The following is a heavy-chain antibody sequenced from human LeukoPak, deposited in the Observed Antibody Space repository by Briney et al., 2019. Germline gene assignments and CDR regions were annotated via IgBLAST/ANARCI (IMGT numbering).Heavy chain of an antibody. CDR3: ARDLYGSGSYYED. Sequence: GGSLRLSCAASGFTFSSYWMSGVRQAPGKGLEWVANIKQDGSEKYYVDSVKGRFTISRDNAKNSLYLQMNSLRAEDTAVYYCARDLYGSGSYYEDWGQGTLVTVSS. J-gene: IGHJ4*02. V-gene: IGHV3-7*01. D-gene: IGHD3-10*01. CDR1: GFTFSSYW. CDR2: IKQDGSEK.